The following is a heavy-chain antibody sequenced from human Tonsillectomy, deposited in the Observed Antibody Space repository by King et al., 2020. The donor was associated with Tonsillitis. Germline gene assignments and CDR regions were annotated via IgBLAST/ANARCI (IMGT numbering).Heavy chain of an antibody. D-gene: IGHD1-26*01. J-gene: IGHJ4*02. CDR3: AKGKQWELQLDY. CDR2: VSGSGGST. Sequence: VQLVESGGGLIQPGGSLRLSCAASGFTFSSYAMSWVRQAPGKGLEWVSAVSGSGGSTYYADSVKGRFTISRDNSKNPLYLQMTSLRVEDTAVYYCAKGKQWELQLDYWGQGTLVTVSS. V-gene: IGHV3-23*04. CDR1: GFTFSSYA.